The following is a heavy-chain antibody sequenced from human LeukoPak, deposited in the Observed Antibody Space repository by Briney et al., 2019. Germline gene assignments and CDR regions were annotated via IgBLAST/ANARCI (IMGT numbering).Heavy chain of an antibody. CDR3: ARGEYGGADY. D-gene: IGHD3-16*01. CDR1: GGSISSCY. J-gene: IGHJ4*02. CDR2: IYDGGST. V-gene: IGHV4-59*12. Sequence: PSETLSLTCAVSGGSISSCYWSWIRQSSGQGLEWIGYIYDGGSTKYNPSLKSRATISVDTSKNQFSLKLNSVTAADTAVYYCARGEYGGADYWGQGALVTVSS.